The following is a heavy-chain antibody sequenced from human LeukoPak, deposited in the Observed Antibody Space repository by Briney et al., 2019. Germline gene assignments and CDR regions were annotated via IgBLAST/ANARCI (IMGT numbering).Heavy chain of an antibody. V-gene: IGHV3-7*01. CDR1: GFTFSSYW. CDR3: VRDSSLTVAYFDY. CDR2: IKQDGSEK. D-gene: IGHD4-17*01. J-gene: IGHJ4*02. Sequence: GGSLRLSCAASGFTFSSYWMSWVRQAPGKGLEWVANIKQDGSEKYYVDSVKGRFTISRDNSKNTLYLQMNALRAEDTAVYYCVRDSSLTVAYFDYWGQGTLVTVSS.